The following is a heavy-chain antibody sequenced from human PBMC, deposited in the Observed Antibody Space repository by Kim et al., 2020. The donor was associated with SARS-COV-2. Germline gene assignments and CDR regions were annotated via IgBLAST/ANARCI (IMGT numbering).Heavy chain of an antibody. CDR1: GGSISSSDYY. Sequence: SETLSLTCTVSGGSISSSDYYWSWIRQPPGKGLEWIGYIYYSGSTYYNPSLKSRVTISVDTSKNQFSLKLSSVTAADTAVYYCARVPQAVAGFYYYYYGMDVWGQGTTVTVSS. CDR2: IYYSGST. V-gene: IGHV4-30-4*01. D-gene: IGHD6-19*01. CDR3: ARVPQAVAGFYYYYYGMDV. J-gene: IGHJ6*02.